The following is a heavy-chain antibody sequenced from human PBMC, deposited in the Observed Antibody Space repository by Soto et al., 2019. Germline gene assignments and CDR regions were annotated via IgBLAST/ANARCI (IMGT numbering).Heavy chain of an antibody. J-gene: IGHJ4*02. Sequence: QVQLVESGGGVVQPGRSLRLSCAASGFTFSSYAMHWVRQAPGKGLEWVAVISYDGSNKYYADSVKGRFTISRDNSKNTLYLQMNSLRAEDTPVYYCARVPLLRPIDYWGQGTLVTVSS. CDR2: ISYDGSNK. CDR1: GFTFSSYA. D-gene: IGHD3-22*01. CDR3: ARVPLLRPIDY. V-gene: IGHV3-30-3*01.